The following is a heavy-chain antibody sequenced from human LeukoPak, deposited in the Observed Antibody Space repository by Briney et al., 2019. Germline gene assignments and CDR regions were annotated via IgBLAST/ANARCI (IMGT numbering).Heavy chain of an antibody. Sequence: GGSLRLSCAASGFTFSDSWMSWVRRAPGKGLEWVANIKQDGSEKYYVDSVKGRFTISRDNAKNSLYLQMNSLRAEDTAVYYCARSRRVGYRFDYWGQGTLVTVSS. V-gene: IGHV3-7*01. D-gene: IGHD3-16*02. CDR1: GFTFSDSW. CDR3: ARSRRVGYRFDY. J-gene: IGHJ4*02. CDR2: IKQDGSEK.